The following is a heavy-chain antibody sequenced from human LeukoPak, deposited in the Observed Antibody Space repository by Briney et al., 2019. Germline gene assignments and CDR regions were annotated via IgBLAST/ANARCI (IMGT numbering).Heavy chain of an antibody. J-gene: IGHJ3*02. D-gene: IGHD3-3*01. CDR3: ARAPHSNDFQGAFDI. V-gene: IGHV4-38-2*02. CDR2: IYHSGST. Sequence: SETLSLTCTVSDYSISSGYYWGWIRQPPGKGLEWIGSIYHSGSTYYNPSLKSRATISVDTSKNQFSLKLSSVTAADTAVYYCARAPHSNDFQGAFDIWGQGTMVTVSS. CDR1: DYSISSGYY.